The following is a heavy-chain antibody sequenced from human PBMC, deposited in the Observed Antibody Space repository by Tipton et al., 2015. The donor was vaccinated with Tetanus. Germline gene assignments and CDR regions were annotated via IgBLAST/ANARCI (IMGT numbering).Heavy chain of an antibody. Sequence: TLSLTCTVSGGSISSYYWSWIRQPPGKGLEWIGYIYYSGSTNYNPSLKSRVTISVDTSKNQFSRKLSSVTAADTAVYYCARFAGYCSGGSCYRDYYYGMDVWGQGTTVTVSS. CDR3: ARFAGYCSGGSCYRDYYYGMDV. D-gene: IGHD2-15*01. V-gene: IGHV4-59*01. CDR1: GGSISSYY. CDR2: IYYSGST. J-gene: IGHJ6*02.